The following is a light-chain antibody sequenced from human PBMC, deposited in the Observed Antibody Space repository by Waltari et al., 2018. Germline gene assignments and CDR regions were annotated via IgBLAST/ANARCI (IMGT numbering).Light chain of an antibody. CDR3: CSYAGSSNV. V-gene: IGLV2-23*02. CDR1: SCDGGGYNN. CDR2: DVR. J-gene: IGLJ2*01. Sequence: QSALTQPASVSGSPGPSITISCTGTSCDGGGYNNVSWYQQHPGKAPNLMIYDVRKRPSGVSNRFSGSKSGNTASLTISGLQAEDEADYYCCSYAGSSNVFGGGTKLTVL.